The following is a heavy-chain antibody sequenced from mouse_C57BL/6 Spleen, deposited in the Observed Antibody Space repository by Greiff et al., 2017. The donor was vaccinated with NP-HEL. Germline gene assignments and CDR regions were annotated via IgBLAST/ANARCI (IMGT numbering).Heavy chain of an antibody. V-gene: IGHV3-6*01. CDR3: ARDGHGDYYAMDY. CDR1: GYSITSGYY. J-gene: IGHJ4*01. D-gene: IGHD1-1*01. Sequence: DVKLQESGPGLVKPSQSLSLTCSVTGYSITSGYYWNWIRQFPGNKLEWMGYISYDGSNNYNPSLKNRISITRDTSKNQFFLKLNSVTTEDTATYYCARDGHGDYYAMDYWGQGTSVTVSS. CDR2: ISYDGSN.